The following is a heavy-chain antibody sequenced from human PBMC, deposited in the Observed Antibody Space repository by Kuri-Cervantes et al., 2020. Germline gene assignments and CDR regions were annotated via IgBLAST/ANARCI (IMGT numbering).Heavy chain of an antibody. CDR2: FDPEDGET. V-gene: IGHV1-24*01. J-gene: IGHJ4*02. CDR1: GYTFTGYY. D-gene: IGHD5/OR15-5a*01. CDR3: ATPGVYGGRIGYFDY. Sequence: ASVKVSCKASGYTFTGYYMHWVRQAPGKGLEWMGGFDPEDGETIYAQKFQGRVTMTEDTSTDTAYMELSSLRSEDTAVYYCATPGVYGGRIGYFDYWGQGTLVTVSS.